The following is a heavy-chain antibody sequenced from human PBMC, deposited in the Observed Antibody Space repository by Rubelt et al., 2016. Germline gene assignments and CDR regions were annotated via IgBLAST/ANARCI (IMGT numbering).Heavy chain of an antibody. J-gene: IGHJ4*02. D-gene: IGHD5/OR15-5a*01. V-gene: IGHV3-66*01. Sequence: GKGLEWVSVFYSGGSTYYADSVKGRFTISRDNSKNTVYLQMNSLRAEDTAVYYCARGAGSTATYRHFDYWGQGTLVTVSS. CDR3: ARGAGSTATYRHFDY. CDR2: FYSGGST.